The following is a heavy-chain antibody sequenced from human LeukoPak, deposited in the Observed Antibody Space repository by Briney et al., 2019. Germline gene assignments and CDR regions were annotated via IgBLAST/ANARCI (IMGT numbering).Heavy chain of an antibody. CDR2: IYHSGST. CDR1: GGSISSGGYS. Sequence: PSETLSLTCAVSGGSISSGGYSWSWIRQPPGKGLEWIGYIYHSGSTYYNPSLKSRVTISVDTSKNQFSLKLSSVTAADTAVYYCARVYSSGWYPKFDYWGQGTLVTVSS. CDR3: ARVYSSGWYPKFDY. J-gene: IGHJ4*02. V-gene: IGHV4-30-2*01. D-gene: IGHD6-19*01.